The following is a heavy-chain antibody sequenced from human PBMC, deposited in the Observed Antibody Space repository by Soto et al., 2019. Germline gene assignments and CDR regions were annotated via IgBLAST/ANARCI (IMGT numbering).Heavy chain of an antibody. CDR3: ARAGYSSSARGYYYYYYGMDV. CDR1: GGTFSSYA. D-gene: IGHD6-6*01. CDR2: IIPISGTA. V-gene: IGHV1-69*06. J-gene: IGHJ6*02. Sequence: QGRLVQSGAEVKKPGSSVKVSCKASGGTFSSYAISWVRQAPGQGLEWMGGIIPISGTANYAQKFQGRVTITADKSTSTAYMELSSLRSEDTAVYYCARAGYSSSARGYYYYYYGMDVWGQGTTVTVSS.